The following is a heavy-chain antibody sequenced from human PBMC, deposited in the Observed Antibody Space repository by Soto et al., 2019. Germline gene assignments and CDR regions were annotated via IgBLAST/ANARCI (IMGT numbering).Heavy chain of an antibody. Sequence: PGGSLRLSCAAPGFTFSTYHMNWVRQAPGKGLEWVSYIHSGGSRIYYADSVKGRFTISRDNAKNSLYLQMNSLRAEDTAVYYCARDGSTVTTNYHYAMDVLGQGTTVTVSS. V-gene: IGHV3-48*03. CDR1: GFTFSTYH. D-gene: IGHD4-17*01. CDR3: ARDGSTVTTNYHYAMDV. J-gene: IGHJ6*02. CDR2: IHSGGSRI.